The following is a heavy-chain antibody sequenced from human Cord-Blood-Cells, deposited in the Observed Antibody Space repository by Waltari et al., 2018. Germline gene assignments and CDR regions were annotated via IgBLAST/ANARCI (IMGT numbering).Heavy chain of an antibody. CDR3: AKERRDYDFWSGYYDY. V-gene: IGHV3-30*18. CDR2: RSYDGSNK. J-gene: IGHJ4*02. Sequence: QVQLVESGGGVVQPGRSLRLSCAASGFTFSSYGMHWVRQAPGKGLEWVAVRSYDGSNKYYADSVKGRFTISRDNSKNTLYLQMNSLRAEDTAVYYCAKERRDYDFWSGYYDYWGQGTLVTVSS. CDR1: GFTFSSYG. D-gene: IGHD3-3*01.